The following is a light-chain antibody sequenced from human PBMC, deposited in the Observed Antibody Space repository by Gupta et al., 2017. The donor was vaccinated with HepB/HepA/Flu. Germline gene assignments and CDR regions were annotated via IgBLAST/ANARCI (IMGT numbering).Light chain of an antibody. Sequence: DIQMTESPSTMSASVGDSVTISCRARENINRWLAWYQQKPGNAPKLLMYLTSDLESGVPPRFSGRWSGTYFTLTISSLQPDDVATYYCQHNKIYATFGQGTKVEIK. CDR1: ENINRW. CDR2: LTS. CDR3: QHNKIYAT. J-gene: IGKJ1*01. V-gene: IGKV1-5*03.